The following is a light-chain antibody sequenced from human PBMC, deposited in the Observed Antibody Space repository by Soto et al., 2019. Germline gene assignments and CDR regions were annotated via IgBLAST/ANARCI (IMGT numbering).Light chain of an antibody. Sequence: DIVMTQSPDSLAVSLGERATINCKSSQSVLYSSNNKNYLAWYQQKPGQPPKALIYWASTRESGVPDRFSGSGSWTDFTLTISSLQAEDVAVYYCQQYYTTPWTFGKGTKVEIK. V-gene: IGKV4-1*01. CDR2: WAS. CDR3: QQYYTTPWT. CDR1: QSVLYSSNNKNY. J-gene: IGKJ1*01.